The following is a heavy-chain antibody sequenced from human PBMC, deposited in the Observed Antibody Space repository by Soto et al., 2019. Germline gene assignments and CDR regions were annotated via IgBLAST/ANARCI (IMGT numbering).Heavy chain of an antibody. J-gene: IGHJ6*02. Sequence: EVQLVESGGGLVQPGGSLRLSCVASGFTFSSYSLNWVRQAPGKGLEWVSYISSSSGTIYYADSVKGRFTISRDNAENSLYLQMNSLRDDDTAVYYCAREDPWSANVDDMDVWGQGTTVTVSS. CDR1: GFTFSSYS. CDR3: AREDPWSANVDDMDV. CDR2: ISSSSGTI. D-gene: IGHD3-3*01. V-gene: IGHV3-48*02.